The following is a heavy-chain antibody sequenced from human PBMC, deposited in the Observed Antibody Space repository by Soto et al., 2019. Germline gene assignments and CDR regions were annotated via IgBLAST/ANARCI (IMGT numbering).Heavy chain of an antibody. D-gene: IGHD3-10*01. V-gene: IGHV4-59*08. CDR3: ARHGFGSLHGLVDV. CDR2: IQYNGYS. J-gene: IGHJ6*02. Sequence: QVQLQESGPRLVKPSETLSLTCTVSGGSITNYYCSWFRQPPGKGLEWIGYIQYNGYSAYNLTLNTRVPMSMDTSKTQFSMMLESVTATDTAVYYCARHGFGSLHGLVDVWGQGTTVIVSS. CDR1: GGSITNYY.